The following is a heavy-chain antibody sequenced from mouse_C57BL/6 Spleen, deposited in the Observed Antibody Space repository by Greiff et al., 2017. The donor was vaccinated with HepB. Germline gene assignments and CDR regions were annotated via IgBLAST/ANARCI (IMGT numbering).Heavy chain of an antibody. CDR1: GFTFSSYA. J-gene: IGHJ3*01. V-gene: IGHV5-4*01. CDR3: AREDYNRFAY. CDR2: ISDGGSYT. Sequence: EVQRVESGGGLVKPGGSLKLSCAASGFTFSSYALSWVRQTPEKRLEWVATISDGGSYTYYPDNVKGRFTISRDNAKNNLYLQMSHLKSEDTAMYYCAREDYNRFAYWGQGTLVTVSA. D-gene: IGHD2-4*01.